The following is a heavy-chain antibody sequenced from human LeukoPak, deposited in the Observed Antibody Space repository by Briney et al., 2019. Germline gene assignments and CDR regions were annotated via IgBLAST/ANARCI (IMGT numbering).Heavy chain of an antibody. D-gene: IGHD2-2*01. V-gene: IGHV4-4*07. CDR3: ARGAAAGVRDY. CDR2: IYTSGST. J-gene: IGHJ4*02. CDR1: GGSISSYY. Sequence: SETLSLTCAVSGGSISSYYWSWIRQPPGKGLEWIGRIYTSGSTNYNPSLKSRVTISVDKSNNQSSLRLSSVTAADTAADYCARGAAAGVRDYWGQGTLVTVSS.